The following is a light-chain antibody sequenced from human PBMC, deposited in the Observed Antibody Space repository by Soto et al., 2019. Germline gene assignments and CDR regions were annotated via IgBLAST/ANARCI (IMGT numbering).Light chain of an antibody. J-gene: IGKJ1*01. V-gene: IGKV3-11*01. CDR3: QHRSNWPSWT. CDR1: QSVGTY. CDR2: DAS. Sequence: NVLTQCTGPRSLSPGERATLSCRASQSVGTYLAWYQQKPGQAPRLLIFDASKRATGIPARFSGSGSGTDFTLTISSLETEDLAVYYCQHRSNWPSWTFGAGTKVDIK.